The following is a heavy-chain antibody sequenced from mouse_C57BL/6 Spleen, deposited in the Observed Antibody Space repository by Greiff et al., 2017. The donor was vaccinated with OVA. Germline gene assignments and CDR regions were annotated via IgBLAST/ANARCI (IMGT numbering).Heavy chain of an antibody. J-gene: IGHJ4*01. D-gene: IGHD2-5*01. CDR1: GFSLTSYG. CDR2: IWRGGST. Sequence: QVHVKQSGPGLVQPSQSLSITCTVSGFSLTSYGVHWVRQSPGKGLEWLGVIWRGGSTDYNAAFISRLSITKDNSKSQVFFKMNSLQADDTARYYCAKSSNPYAMDYWGQGTSVTVSS. CDR3: AKSSNPYAMDY. V-gene: IGHV2-5*01.